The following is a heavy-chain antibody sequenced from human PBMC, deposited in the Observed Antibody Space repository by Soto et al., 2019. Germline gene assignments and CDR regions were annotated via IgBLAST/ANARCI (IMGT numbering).Heavy chain of an antibody. CDR2: ISSYGSET. D-gene: IGHD3-16*01. J-gene: IGHJ6*02. CDR3: ASNYAYAYGDYWYGIDV. CDR1: GFTFSRYW. V-gene: IGHV3-74*01. Sequence: GGSLRLSCAASGFTFSRYWMHWVRQAPGKGLVWVSRISSYGSETHYADSVKGRFTISRDNAKNTLYLQMKSLRADDTAVYYCASNYAYAYGDYWYGIDVSGQGTTVTGSS.